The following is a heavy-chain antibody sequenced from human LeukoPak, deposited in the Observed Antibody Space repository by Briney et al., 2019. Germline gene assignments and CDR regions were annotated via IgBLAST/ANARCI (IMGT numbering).Heavy chain of an antibody. CDR1: GGTFSSYA. Sequence: GASVKVSCKASGGTFSSYAISWVRQAPGQGLEWMGGIIPIFGTANYAQKFQGRVTITADESTSTAYMELSSLRSEDTAVCYCARDLRSSSWYTEVCWGQGTLVTVSS. J-gene: IGHJ4*02. CDR3: ARDLRSSSWYTEVC. V-gene: IGHV1-69*13. D-gene: IGHD6-13*01. CDR2: IIPIFGTA.